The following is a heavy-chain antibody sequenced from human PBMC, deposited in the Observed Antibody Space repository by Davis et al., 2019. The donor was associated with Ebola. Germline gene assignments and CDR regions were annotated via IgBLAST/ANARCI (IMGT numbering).Heavy chain of an antibody. Sequence: MPSETLSLTCTVSGGSISSYYWSWIRQPPGKGLEWIGYIYYSGSTNYNPSLKSRVTISVDTSKNQFSLQLNSVTPEDTAVYYCAREGNYYYGMDVWGQGTTVTVSS. J-gene: IGHJ6*02. CDR1: GGSISSYY. CDR3: AREGNYYYGMDV. CDR2: IYYSGST. V-gene: IGHV4-59*12. D-gene: IGHD3-10*01.